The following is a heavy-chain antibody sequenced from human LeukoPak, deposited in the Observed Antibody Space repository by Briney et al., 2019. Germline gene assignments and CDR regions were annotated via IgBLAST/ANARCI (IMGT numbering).Heavy chain of an antibody. CDR3: ASSNWNDQSADYYYYGMDV. CDR2: IYYSGST. J-gene: IGHJ6*02. CDR1: GGSISSYY. V-gene: IGHV4-59*01. Sequence: SETLSLTCTVSGGSISSYYWSWIRQPPGKGLEWIGYIYYSGSTNYNPSLKSRVTISVDTSKNQFSLKLSSVTAADTAVYYCASSNWNDQSADYYYYGMDVWGQGTTVTVSS. D-gene: IGHD1-20*01.